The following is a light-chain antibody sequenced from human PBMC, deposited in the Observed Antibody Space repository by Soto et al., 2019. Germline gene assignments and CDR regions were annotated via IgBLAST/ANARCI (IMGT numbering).Light chain of an antibody. V-gene: IGKV1-39*01. CDR3: QQTYNTPYT. CDR2: TSG. CDR1: QRITTD. J-gene: IGKJ2*01. Sequence: IHMTQSPSSLSASVGDRVTITCRASQRITTDLNWYQQKPGEAPKLLISTSGTLQRGVPSRFTGSGSGTDFTLTITGLQRADFATYFCQQTYNTPYTFGQGTKLEIK.